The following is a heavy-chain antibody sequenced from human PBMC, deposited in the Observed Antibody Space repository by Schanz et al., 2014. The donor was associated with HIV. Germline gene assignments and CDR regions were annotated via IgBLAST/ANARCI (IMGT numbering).Heavy chain of an antibody. V-gene: IGHV3-30*18. CDR2: ISYDGVNK. J-gene: IGHJ4*02. CDR1: GFTFDNYG. D-gene: IGHD2-2*02. Sequence: QVQLVESGGGVVRPGRSLRLSCAASGFTFDNYGIHWVRQTPGKGQEWVAVISYDGVNKHYADSVKGRVTISRDNSKNTLFLQINGLRAEDTAVYYCAKDPGILPRTYFDSWGQGTPVTVSS. CDR3: AKDPGILPRTYFDS.